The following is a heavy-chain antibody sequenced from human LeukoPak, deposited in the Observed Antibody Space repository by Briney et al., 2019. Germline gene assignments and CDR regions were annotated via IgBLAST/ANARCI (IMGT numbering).Heavy chain of an antibody. V-gene: IGHV1-69*06. CDR1: GGTFSSYA. CDR3: ARADSSGYYYAGGCFDY. D-gene: IGHD3-22*01. CDR2: IIPIFGTA. J-gene: IGHJ4*02. Sequence: SVKVSCKASGGTFSSYAISWVRQAPGQGLEWMGGIIPIFGTANYAQKFQGRVTITADKSTSTAYMELSSLRSEDTAVYYCARADSSGYYYAGGCFDYWGQGTLVTASS.